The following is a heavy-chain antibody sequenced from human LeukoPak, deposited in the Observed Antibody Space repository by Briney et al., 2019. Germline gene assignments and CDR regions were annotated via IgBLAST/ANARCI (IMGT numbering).Heavy chain of an antibody. CDR1: GISFSSHG. CDR3: ARARNDYDSNGFSLLDY. V-gene: IGHV3-33*01. CDR2: IWYDGSNI. Sequence: GTSLRLSCAASGISFSSHGMHWVRQAPGKGLEWAAVIWYDGSNIYYADSVKGRFTISRDNSKNTLYLQMNSLRAEDTALYYCARARNDYDSNGFSLLDYWGQGTLVTVSS. J-gene: IGHJ4*02. D-gene: IGHD3-22*01.